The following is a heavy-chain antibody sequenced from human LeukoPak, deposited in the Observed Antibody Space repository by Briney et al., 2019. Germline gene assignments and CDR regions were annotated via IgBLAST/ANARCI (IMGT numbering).Heavy chain of an antibody. CDR1: GFTVSSKY. J-gene: IGHJ4*02. D-gene: IGHD5-18*01. CDR2: IYSGGDT. CDR3: ATASTRGYTYGYLDY. Sequence: GGSLRLSCAASGFTVSSKYMTWVRQAPGKGLEWVSLIYSGGDTYYADSVKGRFTISRDDSKNTLYLQMNSLRTEDTAVYYCATASTRGYTYGYLDYWGQGTLVTVSS. V-gene: IGHV3-66*01.